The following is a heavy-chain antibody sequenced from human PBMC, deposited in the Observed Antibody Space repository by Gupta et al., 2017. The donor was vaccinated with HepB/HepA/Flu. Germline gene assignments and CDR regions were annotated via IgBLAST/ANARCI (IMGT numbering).Heavy chain of an antibody. CDR2: IGTAGET. Sequence: EVQLVESGGGLVQPGGSLRLPCAASGFPFTTYYFPWVRQATGKGLELVSAIGTAGETYYPGSVKGRFTITRENAKNSLYLQMNSLRAGDTAVYYCARVIKPDYYDSSGYYYGWYFDLWGRGTLVTVSS. CDR3: ARVIKPDYYDSSGYYYGWYFDL. V-gene: IGHV3-13*01. D-gene: IGHD3-22*01. CDR1: GFPFTTYY. J-gene: IGHJ2*01.